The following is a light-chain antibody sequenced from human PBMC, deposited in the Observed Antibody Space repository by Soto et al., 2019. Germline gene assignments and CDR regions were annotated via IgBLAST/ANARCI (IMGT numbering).Light chain of an antibody. Sequence: EIVMTQSPATLSVSPGERATLSCRASQSLSSNLAWYQQKPGQAPRLLIYGASTRATGIPARFSGSGSGTEFTLTISSLQSEDFAVYYCQQYGSSPPVTFGQGTRLEIK. CDR3: QQYGSSPPVT. J-gene: IGKJ5*01. CDR2: GAS. CDR1: QSLSSN. V-gene: IGKV3-15*01.